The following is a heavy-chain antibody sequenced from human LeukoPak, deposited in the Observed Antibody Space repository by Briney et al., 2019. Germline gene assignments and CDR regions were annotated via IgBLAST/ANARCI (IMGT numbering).Heavy chain of an antibody. J-gene: IGHJ6*02. D-gene: IGHD4-17*01. CDR3: ARGPHYEYYYYYGMDV. Sequence: GGSLRLSCEASGFTFSSYEMNWVRHAPGKGLEWISYISSSGSTIYYADSVKGRFTISRDNAKNSLYLQMNSLRAEDTAVYYCARGPHYEYYYYYGMDVWGQGSTVTVSS. CDR2: ISSSGSTI. V-gene: IGHV3-48*03. CDR1: GFTFSSYE.